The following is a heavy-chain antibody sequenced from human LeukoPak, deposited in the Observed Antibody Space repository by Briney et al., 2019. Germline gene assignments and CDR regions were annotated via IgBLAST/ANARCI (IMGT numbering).Heavy chain of an antibody. J-gene: IGHJ4*02. D-gene: IGHD6-13*01. CDR3: AKFGAAGDIDY. V-gene: IGHV3-23*01. Sequence: GGSLRLSCAASGFTFSSYVIHWVRQAPGKGLEWVSAISGSGGSTYYADSVKGRFTISRDNSKNTLYLQMNSLRAEDTAVYYCAKFGAAGDIDYWGQGTLVTVSS. CDR2: ISGSGGST. CDR1: GFTFSSYV.